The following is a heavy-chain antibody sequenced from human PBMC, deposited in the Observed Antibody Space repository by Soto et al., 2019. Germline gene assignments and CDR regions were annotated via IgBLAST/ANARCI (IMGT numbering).Heavy chain of an antibody. CDR2: ISGSGGRT. CDR1: GFRFSGYG. CDR3: AKHILVTSHGYIDDYGLGV. D-gene: IGHD6-13*01. V-gene: IGHV3-23*01. J-gene: IGHJ6*02. Sequence: GGSVRLSCADSGFRFSGYGMSWVRQAPGKGLECVSAISGSGGRTVYADYVQGRFTISRDNSNNTLYLHMNSLRAEDTAVYYCAKHILVTSHGYIDDYGLGVWGHATTAT.